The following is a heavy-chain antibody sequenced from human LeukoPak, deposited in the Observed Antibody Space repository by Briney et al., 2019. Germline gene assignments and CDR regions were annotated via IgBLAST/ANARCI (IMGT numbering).Heavy chain of an antibody. CDR1: GYTFTNYA. CDR3: ARDQVLGDILTGYPSMDV. V-gene: IGHV1-18*01. Sequence: ASVKVSCKASGYTFTNYAISWVRQAPGQGLEWVGWTSAYNGNTNYAQKLQGRVTMTTDTSTSTAYMELRSLRSDDTAVYYCARDQVLGDILTGYPSMDVWGKGTTVTVSS. CDR2: TSAYNGNT. J-gene: IGHJ6*03. D-gene: IGHD3-9*01.